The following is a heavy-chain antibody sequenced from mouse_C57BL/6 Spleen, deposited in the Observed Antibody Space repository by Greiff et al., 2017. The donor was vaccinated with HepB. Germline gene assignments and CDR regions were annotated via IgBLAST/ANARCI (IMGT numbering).Heavy chain of an antibody. CDR3: ARIAPKPYYYGTPYGYFDV. J-gene: IGHJ1*03. D-gene: IGHD1-1*01. Sequence: QVTLKVSGPGILQPSQTLSLTCSFSGFSLSTFGMGVGWIRQPSGKGLEWLAHIWWDDDKYYNPALKSRLTISKDTSKNQVFLKIANVDTADTATYYCARIAPKPYYYGTPYGYFDVWGTGTTVTVSS. CDR1: GFSLSTFGMG. V-gene: IGHV8-8*01. CDR2: IWWDDDK.